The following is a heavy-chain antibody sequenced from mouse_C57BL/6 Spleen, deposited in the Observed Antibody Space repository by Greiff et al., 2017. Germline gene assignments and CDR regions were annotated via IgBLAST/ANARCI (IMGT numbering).Heavy chain of an antibody. CDR1: GYTFTSYW. D-gene: IGHD1-1*01. Sequence: QVQLQQPGAELVKPGASVKLSCKASGYTFTSYWMHWVKQRPGQGLEWIGMIHPNSGSTNYNEKFKSKATLTVDKSSSTAYMQLSSLTSEDSAVYYCARSPFPTVVAGYYAMDYWGQGTSVTVSS. CDR3: ARSPFPTVVAGYYAMDY. V-gene: IGHV1-64*01. CDR2: IHPNSGST. J-gene: IGHJ4*01.